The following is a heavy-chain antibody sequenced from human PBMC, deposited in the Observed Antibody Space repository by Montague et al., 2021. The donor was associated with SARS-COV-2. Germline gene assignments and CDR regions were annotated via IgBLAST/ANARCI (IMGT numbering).Heavy chain of an antibody. CDR1: GGSISSSSYY. J-gene: IGHJ6*02. Sequence: SETLSLTCTVSGGSISSSSYYWVWMRQPQGKGLEWIGSIYYSVSTYYNPSLKSRVTISVDTSKNQFSLKLISVTAADTAVYYCARVGRQQLVRLSGMDVWGQGTTVTVSS. V-gene: IGHV4-39*07. CDR3: ARVGRQQLVRLSGMDV. CDR2: IYYSVST. D-gene: IGHD6-13*01.